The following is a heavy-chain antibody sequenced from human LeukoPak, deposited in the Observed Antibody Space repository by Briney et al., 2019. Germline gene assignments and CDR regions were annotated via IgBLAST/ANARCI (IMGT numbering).Heavy chain of an antibody. J-gene: IGHJ4*02. Sequence: ASVKVSCKASGYTFTGYYMHWVRQAPGQGLEWMGWINPNSGGTNYAQKFQGRVTMTRDTSISTAYMEVRTVRYGDTGVYYCERVVAARPVGDYWGQGTLVTVSS. CDR3: ERVVAARPVGDY. D-gene: IGHD6-6*01. CDR1: GYTFTGYY. CDR2: INPNSGGT. V-gene: IGHV1-2*02.